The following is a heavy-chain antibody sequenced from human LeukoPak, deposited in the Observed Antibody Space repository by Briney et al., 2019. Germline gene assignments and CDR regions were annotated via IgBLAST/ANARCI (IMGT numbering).Heavy chain of an antibody. D-gene: IGHD3-10*01. V-gene: IGHV4-59*01. CDR2: IYYSEST. J-gene: IGHJ4*02. CDR1: GGSISSYY. Sequence: KTSETLSLTSTVSGGSISSYYWSWIRQPPGKGLKWMGYIYYSESTNDNPSLKSRVTISVDASKNQSSLKLSSVTTADTAVYYCSREGRSGGYFDYWGQGTMVTVAS. CDR3: SREGRSGGYFDY.